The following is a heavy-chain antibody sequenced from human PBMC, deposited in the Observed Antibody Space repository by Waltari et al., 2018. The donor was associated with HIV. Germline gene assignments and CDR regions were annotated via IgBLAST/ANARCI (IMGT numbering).Heavy chain of an antibody. Sequence: QVQLQESGPGLVKPSETLSLTSTVSDGSVRRRSHDGSWIRQPPGKELEWIVYIYYSGRTNYNPSLKSRVTISVDTSKNQFSLKLSSVTAADTAVYYCARKYDSDAFDIWGQGTMVTVSS. V-gene: IGHV4-61*01. J-gene: IGHJ3*02. CDR3: ARKYDSDAFDI. CDR1: DGSVRRRSHD. CDR2: IYYSGRT. D-gene: IGHD3-16*01.